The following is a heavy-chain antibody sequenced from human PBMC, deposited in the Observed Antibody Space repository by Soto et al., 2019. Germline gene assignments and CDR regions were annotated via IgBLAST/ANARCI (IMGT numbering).Heavy chain of an antibody. Sequence: QVQLQESGPGLGKPSQTLSLTCTVSGGSISSGGYYWGWIRRHPGKAREWIGNIFYSGSTYYNPSLKSRVTISVDTSKNQFSLKLSSVTAADTAVYYCARSVTPWGQGTLVTVSS. CDR1: GGSISSGGYY. CDR3: ARSVTP. V-gene: IGHV4-31*03. CDR2: IFYSGST. J-gene: IGHJ5*02. D-gene: IGHD3-10*01.